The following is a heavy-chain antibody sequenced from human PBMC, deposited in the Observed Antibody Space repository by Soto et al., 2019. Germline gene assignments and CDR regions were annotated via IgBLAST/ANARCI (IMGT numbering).Heavy chain of an antibody. D-gene: IGHD3-10*01. CDR1: GFTFDDFA. J-gene: IGHJ3*02. CDR3: AKDIRLWFGELSAFDI. CDR2: ISWNSGSI. Sequence: GGSLRLSCAASGFTFDDFAMHWVRQAPGKGLEWVSGISWNSGSIDYADSVKGRFTISRDNAKNSLYLQMNSLRVEDTALYYCAKDIRLWFGELSAFDIWGQGTMVTVSS. V-gene: IGHV3-9*01.